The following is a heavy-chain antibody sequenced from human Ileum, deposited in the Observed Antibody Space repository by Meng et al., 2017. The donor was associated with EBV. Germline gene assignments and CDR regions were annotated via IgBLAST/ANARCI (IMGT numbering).Heavy chain of an antibody. J-gene: IGHJ4*02. D-gene: IGHD3-16*01. CDR1: GYTFTSYD. CDR2: IDAANGNT. Sequence: QVQLVQSGAEVTKPXXSVKVSCKASGYTFTSYDMHWVRQAPGQRLEWMGWIDAANGNTKYPQKSQGRVTITRDTSASRVFIELSSLISEDTAVYYCARDRKYVHPFDYWGEGTLVTVSS. V-gene: IGHV1-3*01. CDR3: ARDRKYVHPFDY.